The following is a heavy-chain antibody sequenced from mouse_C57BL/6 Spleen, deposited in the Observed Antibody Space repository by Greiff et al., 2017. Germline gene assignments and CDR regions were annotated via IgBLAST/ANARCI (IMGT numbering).Heavy chain of an antibody. Sequence: QVQLQQPGAELVMPGASVKLSCTASGYTFTSYWMHWVKQRPGQGLEWIGEIDPSDSYTNYNQKFKGKSTLTVDKSSSTAYMQLSSLTSEDSAVYYCARPRYGSSYNYAMDYWGQGTSVTVSS. CDR2: IDPSDSYT. CDR3: ARPRYGSSYNYAMDY. V-gene: IGHV1-69*01. CDR1: GYTFTSYW. J-gene: IGHJ4*01. D-gene: IGHD1-1*01.